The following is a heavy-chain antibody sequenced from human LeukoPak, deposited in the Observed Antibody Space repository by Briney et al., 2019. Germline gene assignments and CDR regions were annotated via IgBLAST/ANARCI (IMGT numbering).Heavy chain of an antibody. D-gene: IGHD3-3*01. V-gene: IGHV3-7*01. J-gene: IGHJ4*02. CDR2: IKQDGSEK. CDR3: ARAGDFWSGYYTIDY. Sequence: PGGSLRLSCAASGFTFSSYWMSWVRQAPGKGLEWVANIKQDGSEKYYVDSVKGRFTISRDNAKNPLYLQMNSLRAEDTAVYYCARAGDFWSGYYTIDYWGQGTLVTVSS. CDR1: GFTFSSYW.